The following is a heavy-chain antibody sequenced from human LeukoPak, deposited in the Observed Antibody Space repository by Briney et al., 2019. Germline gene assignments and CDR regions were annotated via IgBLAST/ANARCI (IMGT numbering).Heavy chain of an antibody. V-gene: IGHV1-69*04. CDR3: ARDLSAVTTYYFDY. Sequence: SVKVSCEASGGTFSSYAISWVRQAPGQGLEWMGRIIPIFGIANYAQKFQGRVTITADKSTSTAYMELSSLRSEDTAVYYCARDLSAVTTYYFDYWGQGTLVTVSS. CDR1: GGTFSSYA. CDR2: IIPIFGIA. J-gene: IGHJ4*02. D-gene: IGHD4-17*01.